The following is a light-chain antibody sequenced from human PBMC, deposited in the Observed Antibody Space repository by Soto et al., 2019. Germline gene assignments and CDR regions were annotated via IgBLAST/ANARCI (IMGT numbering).Light chain of an antibody. V-gene: IGLV2-8*01. CDR1: SSDVGGNNY. CDR3: SSYAGRNNVV. CDR2: EVT. J-gene: IGLJ3*02. Sequence: QSVLTQPPSASGSPGQSVTIYCTGTSSDVGGNNYVSWYQQHPGKAPKLTIYEVTKRPSGVPDRFYGSKSGNTASLTVSGLRAEDEADYYCSSYAGRNNVVFGGGTKVTVL.